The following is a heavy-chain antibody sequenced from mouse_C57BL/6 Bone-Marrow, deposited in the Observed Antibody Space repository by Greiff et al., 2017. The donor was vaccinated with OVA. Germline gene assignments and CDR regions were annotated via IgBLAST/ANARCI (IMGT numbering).Heavy chain of an antibody. CDR3: ARGGTTVVAPGYFDY. V-gene: IGHV1-72*01. D-gene: IGHD1-1*01. Sequence: QVQLQQPGAELVKPGASVKLSCKASGYTFTSYWMHWVKQRPGRGLEWIGRIDPNSGGTKYNEKFKSKATLTVDKPSSTAYMQLSSLTSEAAAVYYCARGGTTVVAPGYFDYWGQGTTLTVSS. J-gene: IGHJ2*01. CDR1: GYTFTSYW. CDR2: IDPNSGGT.